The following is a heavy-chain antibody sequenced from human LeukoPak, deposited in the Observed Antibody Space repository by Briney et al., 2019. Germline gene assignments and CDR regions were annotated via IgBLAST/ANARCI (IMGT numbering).Heavy chain of an antibody. CDR2: ISAYNGNT. D-gene: IGHD6-13*01. V-gene: IGHV1-18*01. J-gene: IGHJ5*02. CDR1: GYTFTSYG. Sequence: ASVKVSCKASGYTFTSYGISWVRQAPGQGLEWMGWISAYNGNTNYAQKLQGRVTMTTDTSTSTAYMELRSLRSDDTAVYYCARETAAAGTYYYWFDPWGQGTLVTVSS. CDR3: ARETAAAGTYYYWFDP.